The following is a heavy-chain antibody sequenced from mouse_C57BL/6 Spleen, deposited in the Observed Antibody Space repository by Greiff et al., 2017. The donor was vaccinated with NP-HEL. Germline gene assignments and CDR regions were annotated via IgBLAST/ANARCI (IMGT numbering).Heavy chain of an antibody. D-gene: IGHD2-4*01. CDR3: ARGAYDYGMDY. V-gene: IGHV1-52*01. J-gene: IGHJ4*01. CDR1: GYTLTHYW. CDR2: IDPSDSET. Sequence: QVQLQQPGGEVVRPGSSVKLSCKASGYTLTHYWVHWVKQRAIQGLEWIGNIDPSDSETHYNQKFKDKATLTVDKSSSTAYMQLSSLTSEDSAVYYCARGAYDYGMDYWGQGTSVTVSS.